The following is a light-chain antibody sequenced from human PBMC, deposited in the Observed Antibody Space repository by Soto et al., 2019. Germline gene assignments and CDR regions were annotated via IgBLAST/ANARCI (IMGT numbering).Light chain of an antibody. CDR3: QRYENLPLT. V-gene: IGKV1-33*01. CDR2: DAS. Sequence: DIQLAQSPSSLSASVVDRVTIPCLAGQNISKYLNWYQRKPGKAPKLLIYDASNLETGIPSRFRGSGSGTNFSLTITSLQPEDIATYYCQRYENLPLTFGGGTMVDIK. CDR1: QNISKY. J-gene: IGKJ4*01.